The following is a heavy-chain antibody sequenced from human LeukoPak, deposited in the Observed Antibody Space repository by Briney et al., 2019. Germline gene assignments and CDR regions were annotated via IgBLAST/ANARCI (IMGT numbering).Heavy chain of an antibody. CDR2: IYYRGDI. J-gene: IGHJ4*02. Sequence: SETLSLTCSVSDGSIRTYYWSWIRQSPGQGLEWIGNIYYRGDINYNPSLKSRVIISIDASKNQFSLKVTSLTAADTAVYYCATNKDWAEADWGQGSLVIVSS. CDR1: DGSIRTYY. D-gene: IGHD3/OR15-3a*01. V-gene: IGHV4-59*03. CDR3: ATNKDWAEAD.